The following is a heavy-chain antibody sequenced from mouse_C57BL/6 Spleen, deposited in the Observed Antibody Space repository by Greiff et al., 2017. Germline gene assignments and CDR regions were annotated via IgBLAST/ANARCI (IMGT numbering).Heavy chain of an antibody. CDR1: GYTFTSYW. D-gene: IGHD2-4*01. CDR2: IDPSDSET. CDR3: ARGGENDYDGGVYYFDY. J-gene: IGHJ2*01. V-gene: IGHV1-52*01. Sequence: QVQLQQPGAELVRPGSSVKLSCKASGYTFTSYWMHWVKQRPIQGLEWIGNIDPSDSETHYNQKFKDKATLTVDKSSSTAYMQLSSLTSEASAVYYCARGGENDYDGGVYYFDYWGQGTTLTVSS.